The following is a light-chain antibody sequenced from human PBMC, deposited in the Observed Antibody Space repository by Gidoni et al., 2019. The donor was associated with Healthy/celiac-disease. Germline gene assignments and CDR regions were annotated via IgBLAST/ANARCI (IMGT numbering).Light chain of an antibody. CDR2: KAS. V-gene: IGKV1-5*03. CDR1: QSISSW. Sequence: DIQMTQSPSTWSASVGDRVTITCRASQSISSWLAWYQQKPGKAPKLLIYKASSVESGVPSRFSGSGSRTEFTLTINSLQPDDFASSVMPLTFGGGTKVEIK. J-gene: IGKJ4*01. CDR3: PLT.